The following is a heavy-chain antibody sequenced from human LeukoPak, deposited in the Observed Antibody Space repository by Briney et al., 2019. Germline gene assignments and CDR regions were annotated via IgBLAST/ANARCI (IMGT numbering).Heavy chain of an antibody. V-gene: IGHV3-21*01. CDR1: GFIFTNYF. Sequence: GGSLRLSCAASGFIFTNYFMSWVRQAPGRGLEWVSSIISTSSYIYYADSVKGRFTISRDNAKNSLSLQMNSLRAEDTAVYYCASLGPGGSVAYWGQGTLVTVSS. J-gene: IGHJ4*02. CDR3: ASLGPGGSVAY. D-gene: IGHD4-23*01. CDR2: IISTSSYI.